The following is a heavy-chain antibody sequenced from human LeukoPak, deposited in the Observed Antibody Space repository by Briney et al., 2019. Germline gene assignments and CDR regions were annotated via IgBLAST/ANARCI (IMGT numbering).Heavy chain of an antibody. D-gene: IGHD3-22*01. Sequence: GGFLRLSCAASGFTVSSNYMSWVRQAPGKGLEWVSAISGSGGSTYYADSVKGRFTISRDNSKNTLYLQRNSLRAEDTSVYYCAKDRHYDDRLFDYWGQGTLVTVSS. CDR1: GFTVSSNY. CDR2: ISGSGGST. CDR3: AKDRHYDDRLFDY. V-gene: IGHV3-23*01. J-gene: IGHJ4*02.